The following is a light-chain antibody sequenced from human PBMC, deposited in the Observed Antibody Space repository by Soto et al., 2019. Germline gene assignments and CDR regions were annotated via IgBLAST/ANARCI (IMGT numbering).Light chain of an antibody. V-gene: IGKV1-39*01. Sequence: DGQRPQKPYSLSACVGDEVTITCRSSQTIMTYLNWYQLKPGKPPRLLIYAASSLQSGVPSRFSGSGPGTDFTLTISSLQPEDFATCSCQLTSNSPHTFCHGTNLAIK. CDR1: QTIMTY. CDR3: QLTSNSPHT. CDR2: AAS. J-gene: IGKJ3*01.